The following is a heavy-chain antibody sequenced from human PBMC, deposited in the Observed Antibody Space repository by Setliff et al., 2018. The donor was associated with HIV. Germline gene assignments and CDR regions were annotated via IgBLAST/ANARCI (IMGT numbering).Heavy chain of an antibody. Sequence: GGSLRLSCVASGFTFSSYDMHWVRQAPGKGLEWVTFIRYDGSNKYYADSVKGRFTISRDNSKNTLYLQMNSLRAEDTAVYYCAKGGQLWFSYFDYWGQGTLVTVS. CDR2: IRYDGSNK. J-gene: IGHJ4*02. V-gene: IGHV3-30*02. D-gene: IGHD5-18*01. CDR3: AKGGQLWFSYFDY. CDR1: GFTFSSYD.